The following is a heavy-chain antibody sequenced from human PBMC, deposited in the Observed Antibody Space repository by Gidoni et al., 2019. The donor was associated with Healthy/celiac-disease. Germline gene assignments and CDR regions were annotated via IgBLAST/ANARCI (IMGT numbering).Heavy chain of an antibody. J-gene: IGHJ4*02. D-gene: IGHD2-21*01. Sequence: QVQLVESGGGVVKPGRSLRLSCAASGFTFSSYGMHWVRPAPGKGLEWVAVIWYDGSNKYYADSVKGRFTISRDNSKNTLYLQMNSLRAEDTAVYYCARDLCGGDCFSFDYWGQGTLVTVSS. CDR3: ARDLCGGDCFSFDY. V-gene: IGHV3-33*01. CDR2: IWYDGSNK. CDR1: GFTFSSYG.